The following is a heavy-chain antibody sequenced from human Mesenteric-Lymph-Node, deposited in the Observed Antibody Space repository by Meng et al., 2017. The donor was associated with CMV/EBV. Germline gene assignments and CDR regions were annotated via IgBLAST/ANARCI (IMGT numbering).Heavy chain of an antibody. J-gene: IGHJ6*02. V-gene: IGHV3-21*04. Sequence: GESLKISCAASGFTFSSYSMNWVRQAPGKGLEWVSSISSSSSYIYYADSVKGRFTISRDNAKNSLYLQMNSLRAEDTAVYYCARDPGSGWSPEPSGMDVWGQGTTVTVSS. CDR1: GFTFSSYS. D-gene: IGHD6-19*01. CDR3: ARDPGSGWSPEPSGMDV. CDR2: ISSSSSYI.